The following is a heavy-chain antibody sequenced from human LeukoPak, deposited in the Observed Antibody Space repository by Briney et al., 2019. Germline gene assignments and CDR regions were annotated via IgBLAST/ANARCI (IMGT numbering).Heavy chain of an antibody. CDR3: ARDSSSWSSAGWFDP. D-gene: IGHD6-13*01. CDR2: IYHSGST. V-gene: IGHV4-30-2*05. Sequence: SQTLSLTCAVSGGSISSGGYSWSWIRQPPGKGLEWIGYIYHSGSTYYNPSLKSRVTISVDTSKNQFSLKLSSVTAADTAVYYCARDSSSWSSAGWFDPWGQGTLVTVSS. CDR1: GGSISSGGYS. J-gene: IGHJ5*02.